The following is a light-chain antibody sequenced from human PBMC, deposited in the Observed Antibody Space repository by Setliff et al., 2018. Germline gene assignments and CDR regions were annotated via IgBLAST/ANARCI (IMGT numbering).Light chain of an antibody. CDR2: EVS. Sequence: QSALTQPPSASGSPGQSVTISCTGTSSDVGGYNYLSWYQQHPGKAPKLMIYEVSKRPSGFPDRFSGSKSGNTASLTVSGLQAEDEADYYCSSYAGSNNYVFGTGTKGTVL. CDR1: SSDVGGYNY. CDR3: SSYAGSNNYV. J-gene: IGLJ1*01. V-gene: IGLV2-8*01.